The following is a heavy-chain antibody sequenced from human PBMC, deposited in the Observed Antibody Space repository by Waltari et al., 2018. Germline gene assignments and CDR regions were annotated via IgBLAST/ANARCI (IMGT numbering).Heavy chain of an antibody. Sequence: STNYNPSLKSRVTISVDTSKNQFSLKLSSVTAADTDVYYCARGHSSGSPFFDYWGQGTLVTVSS. CDR3: ARGHSSGSPFFDY. D-gene: IGHD3-22*01. CDR2: ST. V-gene: IGHV4-59*09. J-gene: IGHJ4*02.